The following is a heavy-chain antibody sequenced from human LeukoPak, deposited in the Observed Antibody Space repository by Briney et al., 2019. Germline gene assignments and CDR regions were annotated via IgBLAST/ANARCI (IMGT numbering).Heavy chain of an antibody. J-gene: IGHJ4*02. CDR2: ISSSSSTI. V-gene: IGHV3-48*01. CDR1: GFTFSSYS. CDR3: ASPSVVQDY. Sequence: GGSLRLSCAASGFTFSSYSMNWVRQAPGKGLEWVSYISSSSSTIYYADSVKGRFTISGDNAKNSLYLQMNSLRAEDTAVYYCASPSVVQDYWGQGTLVTVSS. D-gene: IGHD2-2*01.